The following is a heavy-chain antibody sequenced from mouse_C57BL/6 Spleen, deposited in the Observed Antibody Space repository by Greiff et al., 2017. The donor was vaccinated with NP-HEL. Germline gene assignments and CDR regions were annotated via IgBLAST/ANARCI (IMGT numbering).Heavy chain of an antibody. D-gene: IGHD2-2*01. Sequence: VQLQQPGAELVRPGSSVKLSCKASGYTFTSYWMHWVKQRPIHGLEWIGNIDPSDSETHYNQKFKDKATLTVDKSSSTAYMQLSSLTSEDSAVYDCASTYGYDRAWFAYWGQGTLVTVSA. J-gene: IGHJ3*01. CDR3: ASTYGYDRAWFAY. CDR2: IDPSDSET. CDR1: GYTFTSYW. V-gene: IGHV1-52*01.